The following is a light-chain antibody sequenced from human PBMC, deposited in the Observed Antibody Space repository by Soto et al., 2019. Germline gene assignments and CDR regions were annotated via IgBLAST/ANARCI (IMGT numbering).Light chain of an antibody. Sequence: DILMTQSPSTLSASVGDRVTITCRASQSVSSWLAWYQQKPGKAPKLLIYKASSLETGVPSRFSGSGSGTEFTLTISNLQPDDFATYYCQQYNSYSPYTFGQGTRLEI. J-gene: IGKJ2*01. CDR3: QQYNSYSPYT. CDR1: QSVSSW. V-gene: IGKV1-5*03. CDR2: KAS.